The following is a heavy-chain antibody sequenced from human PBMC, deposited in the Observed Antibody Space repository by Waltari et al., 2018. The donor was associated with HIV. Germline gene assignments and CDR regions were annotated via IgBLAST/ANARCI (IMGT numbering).Heavy chain of an antibody. CDR2: INSDGGDA. CDR1: GVSFGDSW. CDR3: ARDDYDFWSGPRRDKNYGMDV. J-gene: IGHJ6*02. D-gene: IGHD3-3*01. V-gene: IGHV3-74*01. Sequence: LVQSGGGLVQPGGSLRLSCAASGVSFGDSWMNWVSQSPWKGLEWVSRINSDGGDATYADSVKGRFTVSRDNAKNTLFLEMSSLRVEDTAVYYCARDDYDFWSGPRRDKNYGMDVWGQGTAVTVSS.